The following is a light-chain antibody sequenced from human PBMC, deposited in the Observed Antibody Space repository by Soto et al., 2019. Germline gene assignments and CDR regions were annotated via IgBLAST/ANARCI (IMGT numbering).Light chain of an antibody. J-gene: IGLJ1*01. Sequence: QSVLTQPPSASGSPGQSITISCTGTSSDVGGYNYVSWYQQHPGKAPKLMIYDVSNRPSGVSNRFSGSKSGNTASLTISGLQAEDEADYYCSSYTRSSTPAVFGTGTKLTVL. V-gene: IGLV2-14*01. CDR2: DVS. CDR1: SSDVGGYNY. CDR3: SSYTRSSTPAV.